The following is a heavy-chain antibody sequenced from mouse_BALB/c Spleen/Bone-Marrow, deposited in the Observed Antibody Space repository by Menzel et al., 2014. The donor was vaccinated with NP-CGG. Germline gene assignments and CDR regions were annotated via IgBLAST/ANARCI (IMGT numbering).Heavy chain of an antibody. CDR1: GYTFTSYW. CDR2: IAPGSGNI. Sequence: DLVKPGASVKLSCKASGYTFTSYWINWVKRRPGQGLEWIGRIAPGSGNIYYNEMFKVKATLTVDASSSTAYIQLSSLSSGDSAVYFCARSYYVSSPYAMDYWGQGTSVTVSS. CDR3: ARSYYVSSPYAMDY. V-gene: IGHV1S41*01. J-gene: IGHJ4*01. D-gene: IGHD1-1*01.